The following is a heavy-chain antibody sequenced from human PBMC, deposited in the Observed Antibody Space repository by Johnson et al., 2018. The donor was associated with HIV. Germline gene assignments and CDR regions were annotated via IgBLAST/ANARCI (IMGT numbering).Heavy chain of an antibody. Sequence: VQLVESGGGMVQPGGSLRLSCAASGFIFSSYDMHWVRQATGKGLEWVSGIGSAGDTYYPGSVKGRFTISRENAKNSLYLQVNSLRAGDTPVYYCARDLTGSYAVDIWGHGTM. CDR1: GFIFSSYD. V-gene: IGHV3-13*01. CDR3: ARDLTGSYAVDI. D-gene: IGHD1-26*01. J-gene: IGHJ3*02. CDR2: IGSAGDT.